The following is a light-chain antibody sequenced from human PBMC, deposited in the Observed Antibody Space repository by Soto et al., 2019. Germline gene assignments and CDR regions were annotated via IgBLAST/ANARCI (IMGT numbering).Light chain of an antibody. V-gene: IGLV2-14*01. J-gene: IGLJ2*01. CDR2: DVS. CDR3: SSYTTSSTLI. Sequence: QSALTQPASVSGSPGQSITISCTGASSDVGGYNSVSWYQQHPGKAPKLMIYDVSTRPSGVSNRFSGSKSGNTASLTISGLQAEDEADYYFSSYTTSSTLIFGGGTKLTVL. CDR1: SSDVGGYNS.